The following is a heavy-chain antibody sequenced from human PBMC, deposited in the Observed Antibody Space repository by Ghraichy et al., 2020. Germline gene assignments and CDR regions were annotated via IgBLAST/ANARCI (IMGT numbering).Heavy chain of an antibody. J-gene: IGHJ6*02. CDR2: IWYDGSNK. Sequence: GGSLRLSCAASGFTFSSYGMHWVRQAPGKGLEWVAVIWYDGSNKYYADSVKGRFTISRDNSKNTLYLQMNSLRAEDTAVYYCARDPDIVVVPAAYYYYYGMDVWGQGTTVTVSS. V-gene: IGHV3-33*01. CDR1: GFTFSSYG. CDR3: ARDPDIVVVPAAYYYYYGMDV. D-gene: IGHD2-2*01.